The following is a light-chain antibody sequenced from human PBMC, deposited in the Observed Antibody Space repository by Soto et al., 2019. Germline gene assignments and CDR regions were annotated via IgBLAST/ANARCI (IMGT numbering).Light chain of an antibody. Sequence: QSALTQPASVSGSPGQSITISCTGTSSDVGGYNYVSWYQQHPGKAPKLMIYDVSDRPSGVSNRFSPSKSANTASLTISGPQPEDEADNSLCSYTSTSTPWVFGTGPSSPS. CDR1: SSDVGGYNY. V-gene: IGLV2-14*03. CDR2: DVS. J-gene: IGLJ1*01. CDR3: CSYTSTSTPWV.